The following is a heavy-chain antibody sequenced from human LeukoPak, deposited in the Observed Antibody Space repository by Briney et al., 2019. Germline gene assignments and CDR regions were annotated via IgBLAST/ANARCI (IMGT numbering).Heavy chain of an antibody. V-gene: IGHV1-46*01. D-gene: IGHD4-17*01. J-gene: IGHJ4*02. Sequence: ASVKVSCKASGYTFTNYAMNWVRQAPGQGLEWMGIINPSGGSTSYAQKFQGRVTMTRDTSTSTVYMELSSLRSEDTAVYYCARGRGVTILCDYWGQGTLVTVSS. CDR1: GYTFTNYA. CDR3: ARGRGVTILCDY. CDR2: INPSGGST.